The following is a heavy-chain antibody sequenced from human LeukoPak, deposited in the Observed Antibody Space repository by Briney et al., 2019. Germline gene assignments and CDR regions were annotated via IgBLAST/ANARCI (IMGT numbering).Heavy chain of an antibody. CDR1: GFTFSSYG. Sequence: GGSLRLSCAAPGFTFSSYGMHWVRQAPGKGLEWVAFIRYDGSNKYYADSVKGRFTISRDNSKNTLYLQMNSLRAEDTAVYHCAKWSSYSSGWYTWALDYWGQGTLVTVSS. CDR2: IRYDGSNK. CDR3: AKWSSYSSGWYTWALDY. D-gene: IGHD6-19*01. V-gene: IGHV3-30*02. J-gene: IGHJ4*02.